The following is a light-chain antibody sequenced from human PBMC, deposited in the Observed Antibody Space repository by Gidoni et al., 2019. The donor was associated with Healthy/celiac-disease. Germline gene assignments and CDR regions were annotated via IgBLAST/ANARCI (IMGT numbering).Light chain of an antibody. Sequence: DIQMTQSPSTLSASVGDRVTITCLASQSISSWLAWYQQKPGKAPKLLIYKASSLESGVPSRFSSSGSGTEFTLTISSLQPDDFATYYCQQYNSYVGTFGQGTKVEIK. CDR1: QSISSW. CDR2: KAS. CDR3: QQYNSYVGT. V-gene: IGKV1-5*03. J-gene: IGKJ1*01.